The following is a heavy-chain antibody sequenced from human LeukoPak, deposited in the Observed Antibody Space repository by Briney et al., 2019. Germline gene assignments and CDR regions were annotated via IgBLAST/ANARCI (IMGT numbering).Heavy chain of an antibody. J-gene: IGHJ3*02. CDR2: IYYSGST. CDR3: AREPHDYDAVPGI. D-gene: IGHD4-17*01. CDR1: GGSVSSGGYF. V-gene: IGHV4-61*08. Sequence: SETLSLTCTVSGGSVSSGGYFWSWIRQPPGKGLEWIGYIYYSGSTNYNPSLESRVTISVDTSKNQFSLKLSSVTAADTAVYYCAREPHDYDAVPGIWGQGTMVTVSS.